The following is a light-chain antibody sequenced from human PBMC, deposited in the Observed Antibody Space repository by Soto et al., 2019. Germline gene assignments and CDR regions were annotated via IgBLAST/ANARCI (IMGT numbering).Light chain of an antibody. Sequence: QSALTQPRSVSGSPGQSVTISCTGTSSDVGGYNYVSWYQKYPGKAPGLMIYDVSKRPSGVPDRFSGSKSGNTASLTISGLQAEDEADYYCCSHAGSFTLVFGGGTQLTVL. J-gene: IGLJ2*01. V-gene: IGLV2-11*01. CDR1: SSDVGGYNY. CDR2: DVS. CDR3: CSHAGSFTLV.